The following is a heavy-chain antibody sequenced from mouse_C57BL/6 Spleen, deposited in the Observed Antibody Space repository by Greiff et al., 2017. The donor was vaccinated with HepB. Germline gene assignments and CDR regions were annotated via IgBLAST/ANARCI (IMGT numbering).Heavy chain of an antibody. D-gene: IGHD1-1*01. CDR3: ARDGYYGSSYLDY. V-gene: IGHV1-4*01. J-gene: IGHJ2*01. CDR1: GYTFTSYT. CDR2: INPSSGYT. Sequence: QVQLQQSGAELARPGASVKMSCKASGYTFTSYTMPWVKQRPGQGLEWIGYINPSSGYTKYNQKFKDKARLTAEKSSSTAYIQLSSLTSEDSAVYYCARDGYYGSSYLDYWGQGTTLTVSS.